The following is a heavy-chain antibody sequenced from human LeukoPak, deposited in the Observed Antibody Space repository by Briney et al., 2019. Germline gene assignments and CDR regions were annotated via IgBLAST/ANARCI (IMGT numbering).Heavy chain of an antibody. V-gene: IGHV3-23*01. J-gene: IGHJ4*02. Sequence: GGSLRLSCVASGFTFSRYAMSWVRQAPGKGLEWVSGISGSGINTFYADSVKGRFTISRDNSKNTLYLQMNSLRAEDTAVYYCARDPSAHYYDSSGPGWGQGTLVAVSS. CDR2: ISGSGINT. CDR3: ARDPSAHYYDSSGPG. CDR1: GFTFSRYA. D-gene: IGHD3-22*01.